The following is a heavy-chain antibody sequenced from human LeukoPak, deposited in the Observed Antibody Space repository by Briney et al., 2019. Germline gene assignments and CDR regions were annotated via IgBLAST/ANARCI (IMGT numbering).Heavy chain of an antibody. CDR3: ARVTGGIDY. V-gene: IGHV1-69*13. J-gene: IGHJ4*02. D-gene: IGHD3-16*01. CDR1: GYTFTSYG. CDR2: IIPIFGTA. Sequence: GASVKVSCKASGYTFTSYGISWVRQAPGQGLEWMGGIIPIFGTANYAQKFQGRVTITADESTSTAYMELSSLRSEDTAVYYCARVTGGIDYWGQGTLVTVSS.